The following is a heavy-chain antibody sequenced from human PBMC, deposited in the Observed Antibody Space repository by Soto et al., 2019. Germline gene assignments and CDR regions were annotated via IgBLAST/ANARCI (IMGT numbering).Heavy chain of an antibody. Sequence: QLQLVQSGAEVKKPGSSVKVSCTASRGTFSYNTISWVRQAPGQGLEWMGRVIPMVGMSSYAQKFQGRLTITADKSTSTDYMVLNSLRPEDTAVYYCATNYGSGSTHFDYWGQGTLVTVSS. J-gene: IGHJ4*02. CDR1: RGTFSYNT. V-gene: IGHV1-69*02. CDR3: ATNYGSGSTHFDY. CDR2: VIPMVGMS. D-gene: IGHD3-10*01.